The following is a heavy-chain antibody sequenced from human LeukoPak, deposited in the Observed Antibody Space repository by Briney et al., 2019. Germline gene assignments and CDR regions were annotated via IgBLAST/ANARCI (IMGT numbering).Heavy chain of an antibody. CDR1: GGSFSGYY. Sequence: SETLSLTCAVYGGSFSGYYWSWIRQPPGKGLEWIGEINHSGSTNYNPSLKSRVTISVDTSKNQFSLKLSSVTAADTAVYCCASFGDGSGSLRQGYFDYWGQGTLVTVSS. J-gene: IGHJ4*02. V-gene: IGHV4-34*01. CDR2: INHSGST. CDR3: ASFGDGSGSLRQGYFDY. D-gene: IGHD3-10*01.